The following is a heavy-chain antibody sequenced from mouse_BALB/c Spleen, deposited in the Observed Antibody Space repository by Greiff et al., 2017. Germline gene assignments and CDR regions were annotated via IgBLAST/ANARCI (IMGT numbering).Heavy chain of an antibody. CDR1: GFTFSSYA. CDR3: ARHVEVRRDGYAMDY. Sequence: EVKLVESGGGLVKPGGSLKLSCAASGFTFSSYAMSWVRQTPEKRLEWVATISSGGSYTYYPDSVKGRFTISRDNAKITLYLQMSSLRSEDTAMYYCARHVEVRRDGYAMDYWGQGTSVTVSS. CDR2: ISSGGSYT. V-gene: IGHV5-9-3*01. J-gene: IGHJ4*01. D-gene: IGHD2-14*01.